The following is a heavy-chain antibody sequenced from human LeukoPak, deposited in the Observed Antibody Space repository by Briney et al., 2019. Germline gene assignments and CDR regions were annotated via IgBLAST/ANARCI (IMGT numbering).Heavy chain of an antibody. D-gene: IGHD3-10*01. V-gene: IGHV4-59*01. J-gene: IGHJ3*02. Sequence: SGTLSLTCTVSGGSISSYYWSWIRQPPGKGLEWIGYMSYSGSTNYKSPLKSRVTISLDTSKNQLSLKLSSVTAADTAVYYCARSDYYGSGSGAFDIWGQGTMVTVSS. CDR1: GGSISSYY. CDR2: MSYSGST. CDR3: ARSDYYGSGSGAFDI.